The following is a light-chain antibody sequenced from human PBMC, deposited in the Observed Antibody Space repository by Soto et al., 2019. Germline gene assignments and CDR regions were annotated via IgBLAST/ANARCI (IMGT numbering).Light chain of an antibody. CDR2: GAS. CDR3: QQYQNWPLT. CDR1: QSVRSSY. J-gene: IGKJ4*01. V-gene: IGKV3-20*01. Sequence: EIVLTQSPGTLSLSPGERATLSCRASQSVRSSYLAWYQQKPGQAPRLLIYGASSRATGIPDRFSGSGSGTDFTLTISSLEPEDFAVYYCQQYQNWPLTFGGGTKVEIK.